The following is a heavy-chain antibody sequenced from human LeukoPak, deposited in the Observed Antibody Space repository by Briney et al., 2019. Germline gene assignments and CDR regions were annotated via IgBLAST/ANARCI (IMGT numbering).Heavy chain of an antibody. D-gene: IGHD3-10*01. V-gene: IGHV1-2*02. CDR3: ARAPPGGSGSYMLLGY. J-gene: IGHJ4*02. CDR2: INPNSGGT. Sequence: ASVKVSCKASGYTFTGYYMHWVRQAPGQGLEWMGWINPNSGGTNYAQKFQGRATMTRDTSISTAYMELSRLRSDDTAVYYCARAPPGGSGSYMLLGYWGQGTLVTVSS. CDR1: GYTFTGYY.